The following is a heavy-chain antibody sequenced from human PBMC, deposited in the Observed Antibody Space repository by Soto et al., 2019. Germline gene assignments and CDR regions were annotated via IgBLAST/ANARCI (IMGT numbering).Heavy chain of an antibody. CDR1: GFIFSSYS. CDR2: ISSSGSYI. J-gene: IGHJ4*02. V-gene: IGHV3-21*01. Sequence: GGSLRLSCAASGFIFSSYSMNWVRQAPGKGLEWVSSISSSGSYIYYADSVKGRFTISRDSAKNSLYLQMNSLRAEDTAVYYCARDPGYSYGYNWGQGTLVTVSS. CDR3: ARDPGYSYGYN. D-gene: IGHD5-18*01.